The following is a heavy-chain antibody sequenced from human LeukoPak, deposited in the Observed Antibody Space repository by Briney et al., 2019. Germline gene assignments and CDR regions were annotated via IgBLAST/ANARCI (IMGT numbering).Heavy chain of an antibody. CDR3: AKDPHYGDYTGAFDY. J-gene: IGHJ4*02. CDR1: GFTFSSYA. V-gene: IGHV3-23*01. CDR2: ISGSGGST. Sequence: GGSLRLSCAASGFTFSSYAMSWVRQAPGKGLEWVSAISGSGGSTYYADPVKGRFTISRDNSKNTLYLQMNSLRAEDTAVYYCAKDPHYGDYTGAFDYWGQGTLVTVSS. D-gene: IGHD4-17*01.